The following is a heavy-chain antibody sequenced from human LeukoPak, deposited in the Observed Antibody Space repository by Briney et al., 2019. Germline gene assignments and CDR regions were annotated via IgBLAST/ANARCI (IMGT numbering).Heavy chain of an antibody. CDR3: ARGSNPGIAAAGCVGFDP. D-gene: IGHD6-13*01. V-gene: IGHV3-13*01. J-gene: IGHJ5*02. CDR1: GFTFSSYD. CDR2: IGTAGDT. Sequence: QPGGSLRLSCAASGFTFSSYDMHWVRQATGKGLEWVSAIGTAGDTNYPGSVKGRFTISRENAKNSLYLQMNSLRAGDTAVYCCARGSNPGIAAAGCVGFDPWGQGTLVTVSS.